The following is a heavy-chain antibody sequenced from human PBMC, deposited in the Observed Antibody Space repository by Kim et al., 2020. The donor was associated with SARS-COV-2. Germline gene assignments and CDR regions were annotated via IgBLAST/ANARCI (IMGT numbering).Heavy chain of an antibody. V-gene: IGHV3-30*18. CDR2: ISYDGSNK. J-gene: IGHJ6*02. CDR3: AKDNSRGSEDV. CDR1: GFTFSSYG. Sequence: GGSLRLSCAASGFTFSSYGMHWVRQAPGKGLEWVAVISYDGSNKYYADSVKGRFTISRDNSKNTLYLQMNSLRAEDTAVYYCAKDNSRGSEDVWGQGTTVTVSS. D-gene: IGHD3-10*01.